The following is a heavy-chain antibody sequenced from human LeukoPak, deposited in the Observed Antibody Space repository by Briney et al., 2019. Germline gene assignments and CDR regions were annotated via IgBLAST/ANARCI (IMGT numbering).Heavy chain of an antibody. CDR1: GYTLTELS. D-gene: IGHD3-3*01. CDR3: ATSTFYDFWSGYQPNWFDP. V-gene: IGHV1-24*01. J-gene: IGHJ5*02. Sequence: ASVKVSCKVSGYTLTELSMHWVRQAPGKGLEWMGGFDPEDGETIYAQKFQGRVTMTEDTSTDTAYMELSSLRSEDTAVYYCATSTFYDFWSGYQPNWFDPWGRGTLVTVSS. CDR2: FDPEDGET.